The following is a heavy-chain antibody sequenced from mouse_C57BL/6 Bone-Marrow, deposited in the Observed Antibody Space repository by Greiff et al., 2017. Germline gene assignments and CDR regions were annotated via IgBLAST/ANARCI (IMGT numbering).Heavy chain of an antibody. V-gene: IGHV5-17*01. J-gene: IGHJ2*01. CDR1: GFTFSDYG. D-gene: IGHD2-10*01. CDR3: ARRTYCKEGYYFGY. CDR2: ISSGSRTI. Sequence: EVMLVESGGGLVKPGGSLKLSCAASGFTFSDYGMHWVRQAPEKGMEWVAYISSGSRTIYYADTVKGRFTISRDNAKNTLFLQKTSRRSEDTTMYYCARRTYCKEGYYFGYWGQGATLAVST.